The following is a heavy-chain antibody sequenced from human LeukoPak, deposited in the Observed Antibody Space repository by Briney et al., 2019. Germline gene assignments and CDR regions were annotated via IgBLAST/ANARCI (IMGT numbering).Heavy chain of an antibody. CDR3: ARVGYCSSTSCLNWFDP. CDR2: INPNSGGT. V-gene: IGHV1-2*02. D-gene: IGHD2-2*03. CDR1: GYTFTGYY. J-gene: IGHJ5*02. Sequence: ASVKVSCKASGYTFTGYYMHWVRKAPGQGLEWMGWINPNSGGTNYAQKFQGRVTMTRDTSISTAYMELSRLRSDDTAVYYCARVGYCSSTSCLNWFDPWGQGTLVTVSS.